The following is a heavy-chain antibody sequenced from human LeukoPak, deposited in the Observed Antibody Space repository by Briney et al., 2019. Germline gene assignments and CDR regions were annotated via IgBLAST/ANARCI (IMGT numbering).Heavy chain of an antibody. CDR2: IYYSGNT. J-gene: IGHJ4*02. Sequence: PSETLSLTCTVSGGSISSSSYYWGWIRQPPGKGLEWIGSIYYSGNTYYNPSLKSRVTISVDTSKNQFSLKLRSVTAADTAVYYCAKGGYGSGSHYKHWGQGTQVTVSS. V-gene: IGHV4-39*07. CDR1: GGSISSSSYY. CDR3: AKGGYGSGSHYKH. D-gene: IGHD3-10*01.